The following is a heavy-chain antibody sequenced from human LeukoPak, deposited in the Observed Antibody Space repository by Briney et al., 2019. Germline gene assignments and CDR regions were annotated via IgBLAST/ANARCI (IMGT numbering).Heavy chain of an antibody. V-gene: IGHV3-7*01. CDR2: IKQDGSEK. CDR3: ARDRGYIDN. CDR1: GFSFSSSW. Sequence: PGGSLRLSCAASGFSFSSSWMSWVCQAPGKGLERVANIKQDGSEKYYVDSVKGRFTISRDNAKNSLYLQVNSLRAEDTAVYYCARDRGYIDNWGQGTLVTVSS. J-gene: IGHJ4*02. D-gene: IGHD3-10*01.